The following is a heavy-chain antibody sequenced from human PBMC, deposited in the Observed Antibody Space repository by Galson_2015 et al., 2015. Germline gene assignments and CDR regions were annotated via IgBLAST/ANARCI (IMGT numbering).Heavy chain of an antibody. CDR1: GFIFSTYW. V-gene: IGHV3-7*03. J-gene: IGHJ3*02. D-gene: IGHD3-10*01. CDR3: ARASEGAFEM. CDR2: INRDGSEI. Sequence: SLRLSCAPSGFIFSTYWMTWVRQAPGKGLEWVANINRDGSEIYHVGSVKGRFTISRDNAKNSLYLQMNSLRAEDTAVYYCARASEGAFEMWGQGTMVTAAS.